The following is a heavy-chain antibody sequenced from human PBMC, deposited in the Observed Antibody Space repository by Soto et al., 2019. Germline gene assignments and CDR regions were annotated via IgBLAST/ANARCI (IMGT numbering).Heavy chain of an antibody. D-gene: IGHD3-3*02. V-gene: IGHV1-18*01. CDR3: ARDIPGAEEHLLVHRYYYYGMDV. CDR1: GYTFTSYG. CDR2: ISAYNGNT. Sequence: ASVKVSCKASGYTFTSYGISWVRQAPGQGPEWMGWISAYNGNTNYAQRLQGRVTMTTDTSTSTAYMELRSLRSDDTAVYYCARDIPGAEEHLLVHRYYYYGMDVCGQRSTVPVS. J-gene: IGHJ6*02.